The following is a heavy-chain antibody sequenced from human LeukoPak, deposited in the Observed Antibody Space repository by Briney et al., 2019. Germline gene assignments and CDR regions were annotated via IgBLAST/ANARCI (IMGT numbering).Heavy chain of an antibody. D-gene: IGHD3-3*01. V-gene: IGHV1-18*01. CDR1: GYTFTSYG. Sequence: ASVKVSCKASGYTFTSYGISWVRQAPGQGLEWMGWISAYNGNTNYAQKLQGRVTMTTDTSTSTAYMELRSLRSDDTAVYYCARGRWGFWSGSNFDYWGQGTLVTVSS. CDR3: ARGRWGFWSGSNFDY. CDR2: ISAYNGNT. J-gene: IGHJ4*02.